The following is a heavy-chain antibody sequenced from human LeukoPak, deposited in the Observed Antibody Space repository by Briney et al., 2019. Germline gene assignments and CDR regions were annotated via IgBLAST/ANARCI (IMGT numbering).Heavy chain of an antibody. V-gene: IGHV3-30*01. D-gene: IGHD6-13*01. CDR2: ISYDGSNK. Sequence: GGSLRLSCAASGFTFSSYAMHWVHQAPGKGLEWVAVISYDGSNKYYADSVKGRFTISRDNSKNTLYLQMNSLRAEDTAVYYCATTRIAAAAYYFDYWGQGTLVTVSS. CDR3: ATTRIAAAAYYFDY. CDR1: GFTFSSYA. J-gene: IGHJ4*02.